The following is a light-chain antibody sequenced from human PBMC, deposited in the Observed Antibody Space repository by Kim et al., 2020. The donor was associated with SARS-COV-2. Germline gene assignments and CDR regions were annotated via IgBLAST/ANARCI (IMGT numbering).Light chain of an antibody. CDR1: NSNIGKTY. CDR2: GNS. J-gene: IGLJ3*02. V-gene: IGLV1-47*02. CDR3: AAWDDSLSGRV. Sequence: GPSVTISCSGSNSNIGKTYVYWYQQFPGTAPKVLIYGNSQRPSGVPDRFSGSKSGTSASLEISGLRSEDEADYYCAAWDDSLSGRVFGGGTQLTVL.